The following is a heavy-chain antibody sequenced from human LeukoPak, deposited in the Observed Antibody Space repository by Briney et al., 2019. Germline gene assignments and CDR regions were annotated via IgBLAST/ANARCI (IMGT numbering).Heavy chain of an antibody. CDR1: GYTFTGYY. J-gene: IGHJ4*02. D-gene: IGHD2-2*01. V-gene: IGHV1-2*02. CDR3: ARGVGYCSSTSCPHFDY. Sequence: EASVKVSCKASGYTFTGYYMHWVRQAPGQGLEWMGWINPNSGGTNYAQKFQGRDTMTRDTSISTAYMELSRLRSDDTAVYYCARGVGYCSSTSCPHFDYWGQGTLVTVSS. CDR2: INPNSGGT.